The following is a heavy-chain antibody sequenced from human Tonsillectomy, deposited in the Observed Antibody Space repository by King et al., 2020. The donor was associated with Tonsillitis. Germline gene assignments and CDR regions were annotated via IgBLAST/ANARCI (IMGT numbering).Heavy chain of an antibody. J-gene: IGHJ6*03. D-gene: IGHD3-22*01. CDR3: ATYGYYDSSCYSFTGYYYYMDV. Sequence: SWVRQAPGKGLEWGSAISGSGGSTYYADSVTGRFTISRDNSKNTLYLQMNSLRAEDKAVYYCATYGYYDSSCYSFTGYYYYMDVWGRGTTVTVSS. V-gene: IGHV3-23*01. CDR2: ISGSGGST.